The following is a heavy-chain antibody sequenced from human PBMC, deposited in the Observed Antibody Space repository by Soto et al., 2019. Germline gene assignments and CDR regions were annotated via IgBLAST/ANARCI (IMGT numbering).Heavy chain of an antibody. J-gene: IGHJ4*02. Sequence: PSETLSLTCAVSGVSISSYYCSWIRQPPGKGLEWIGYNYYSGTTNYNPSLKSRVTISVETYKNQFFLRLTSVTAADAAAYYCVRGREKGDGQAMDHWGPGTLVTVSS. D-gene: IGHD2-21*02. V-gene: IGHV4-59*01. CDR2: NYYSGTT. CDR1: GVSISSYY. CDR3: VRGREKGDGQAMDH.